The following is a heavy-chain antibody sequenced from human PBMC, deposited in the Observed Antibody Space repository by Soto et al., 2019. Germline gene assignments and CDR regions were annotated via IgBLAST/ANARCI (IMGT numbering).Heavy chain of an antibody. D-gene: IGHD2-15*01. CDR1: GGAISSSSYY. J-gene: IGHJ5*02. CDR3: ARHEYCSGGSCYSGSGDWFAP. V-gene: IGHV4-39*01. CDR2: IYYSGST. Sequence: HLQLQESGPGLVKPSETLSLTCTVSGGAISSSSYYWGWIRQPPGKGLECIGSIYYSGSTYYNPSLKERVTISVDTSKNKFSLKLSSVTAADTAVYYCARHEYCSGGSCYSGSGDWFAPWGQGTLVTVSS.